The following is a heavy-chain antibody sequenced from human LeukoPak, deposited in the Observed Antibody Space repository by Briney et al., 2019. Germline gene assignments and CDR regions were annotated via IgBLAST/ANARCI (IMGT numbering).Heavy chain of an antibody. CDR1: GFTFSNYV. CDR3: AKDGRYGDYSY. V-gene: IGHV3-23*01. CDR2: ITSSGSNT. Sequence: GGSLRLSCAASGFTFSNYVMTWVRQAPGMGLEWVSTITSSGSNTYYADSVKGRFSISRDNSKNTLYLQMNSLRAEDTAVYYCAKDGRYGDYSYWGQGTLVTVSS. J-gene: IGHJ4*02. D-gene: IGHD4-17*01.